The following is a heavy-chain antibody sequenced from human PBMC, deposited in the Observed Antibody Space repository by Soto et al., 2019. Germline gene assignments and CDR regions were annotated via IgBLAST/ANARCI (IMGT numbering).Heavy chain of an antibody. V-gene: IGHV4-59*08. J-gene: IGHJ6*02. Sequence: SVTLSLTWTVSGGSISSYDWSRIRQPPGKGLEWIGYIYYSGSTNYNPSLKSRVTISVDKSKNQFSLKLSSVTAADTAVYYCATSLFGGYGMDVWGQGTTVTVSS. CDR3: ATSLFGGYGMDV. D-gene: IGHD3-10*01. CDR2: IYYSGST. CDR1: GGSISSYD.